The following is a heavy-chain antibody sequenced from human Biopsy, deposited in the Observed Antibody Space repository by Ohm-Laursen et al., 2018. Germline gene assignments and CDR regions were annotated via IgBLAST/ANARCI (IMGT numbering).Heavy chain of an antibody. D-gene: IGHD6-19*01. J-gene: IGHJ4*02. CDR3: ARESALAGDFDS. V-gene: IGHV4-61*01. Sequence: GTLSLTCTVSGASVTSGSFYWSWIRQPPGKGLEWLGYISNIGITNYNPSLKSRVTISVDTSKNHFSLKLTSVTAADTAVYYCARESALAGDFDSWGQGTLVTVSS. CDR2: ISNIGIT. CDR1: GASVTSGSFY.